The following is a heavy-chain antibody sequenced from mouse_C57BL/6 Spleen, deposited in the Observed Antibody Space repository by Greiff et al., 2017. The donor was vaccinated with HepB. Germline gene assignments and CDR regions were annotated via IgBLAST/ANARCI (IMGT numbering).Heavy chain of an antibody. CDR1: GFTFSDYG. V-gene: IGHV5-17*01. D-gene: IGHD2-1*01. CDR2: ISSGSSTI. CDR3: ARRGNFLDY. Sequence: EVMLVESGGGLVKPGGSLKLSCAASGFTFSDYGMHWVRQAPEKGLEWVAYISSGSSTIYYEDTVKGRFTISRDNAKNTLFLQMTSLRSKDTAMYYCARRGNFLDYWGQGTTLTVSS. J-gene: IGHJ2*01.